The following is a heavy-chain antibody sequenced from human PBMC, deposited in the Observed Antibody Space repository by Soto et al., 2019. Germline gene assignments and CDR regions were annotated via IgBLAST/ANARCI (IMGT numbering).Heavy chain of an antibody. CDR1: GFRFSIYS. J-gene: IGHJ4*02. D-gene: IGHD6-19*01. CDR2: ITSDTKTI. V-gene: IGHV3-48*02. Sequence: EVQLVESGGDLVQRGGSLRLSCVASGFRFSIYSMNWIRQAPGKGLEWFSYITSDTKTIKYADSVKGRFTISRDNDKNLVYLQMNSLRDEATAVYYCARSVEGHFDYWGQGTVVTVSS. CDR3: ARSVEGHFDY.